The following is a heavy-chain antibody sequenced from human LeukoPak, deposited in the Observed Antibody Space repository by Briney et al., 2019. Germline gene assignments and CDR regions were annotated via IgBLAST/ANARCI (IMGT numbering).Heavy chain of an antibody. CDR3: ARGRFLEWLSILDYFDY. J-gene: IGHJ4*02. D-gene: IGHD3-3*01. CDR1: GGSISSGSYY. CDR2: IYTSGST. Sequence: SETLSLTCTVSGGSISSGSYYLSWIRQPAGKGLEWIGRIYTSGSTNYNPSLKSRVTISVDTSKNQFSLKLSSVTAADTAVYYCARGRFLEWLSILDYFDYWGQGTLVTVSS. V-gene: IGHV4-61*02.